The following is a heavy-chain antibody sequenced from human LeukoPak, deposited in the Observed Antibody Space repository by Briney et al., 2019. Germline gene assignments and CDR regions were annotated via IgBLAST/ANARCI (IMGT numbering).Heavy chain of an antibody. J-gene: IGHJ4*02. CDR2: INPKSGGT. CDR1: GYTFTGYY. V-gene: IGHV1-2*02. CDR3: ARDGYNNFDY. D-gene: IGHD5-24*01. Sequence: VASVKVSSKAFGYTFTGYYMHWVREAPGQGLEWMGWINPKSGGTNYAQKFQGRVTMTRDTSISTAYMELSRLRSDDTAVYYCARDGYNNFDYGGQGTLVTVSS.